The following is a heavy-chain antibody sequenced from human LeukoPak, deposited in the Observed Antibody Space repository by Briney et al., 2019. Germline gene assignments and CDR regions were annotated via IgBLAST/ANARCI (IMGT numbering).Heavy chain of an antibody. CDR1: GINFSDYT. CDR3: AKNIAVAGQWGYFDY. Sequence: GGSLRLSCEGSGINFSDYTMNWVRQAPGKGLEWVSAISGSGGSTYYADSVKGRFTISRDNSKNTLYLQMNSLRAEDTAVYYCAKNIAVAGQWGYFDYWGQGTLVTVSS. J-gene: IGHJ4*02. V-gene: IGHV3-23*01. CDR2: ISGSGGST. D-gene: IGHD6-19*01.